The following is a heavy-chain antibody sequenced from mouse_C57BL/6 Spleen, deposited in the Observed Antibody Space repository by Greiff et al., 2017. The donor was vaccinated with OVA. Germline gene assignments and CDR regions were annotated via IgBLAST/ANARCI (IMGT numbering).Heavy chain of an antibody. D-gene: IGHD2-3*01. J-gene: IGHJ4*01. CDR3: ASDGYYERNYYAMDY. V-gene: IGHV1-53*01. Sequence: QVQLQQPGTELVKPGASVKLSCKASGYTFTSYWMHWVKQRPGQGLEWIGNINPSNGGTNYNEKFKSKATLTVDKSSSTAYMQLSSLTSEDSAVYYCASDGYYERNYYAMDYWGQGTSVTVSS. CDR2: INPSNGGT. CDR1: GYTFTSYW.